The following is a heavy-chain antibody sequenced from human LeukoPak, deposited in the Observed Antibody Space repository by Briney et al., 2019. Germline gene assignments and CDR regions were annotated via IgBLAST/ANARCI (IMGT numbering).Heavy chain of an antibody. J-gene: IGHJ6*03. D-gene: IGHD5-24*01. Sequence: GGSLRLSCEAPRITFSSHAMSWVRQAPGKGLQWVLLISGSGGHTYYGDSVKGRFTISRDNSKNTVYLQMSSLRAEDTAIYYCAKGGVATMRDGYNYYYYYMEVWGRGTTVTVSS. V-gene: IGHV3-23*01. CDR1: RITFSSHA. CDR3: AKGGVATMRDGYNYYYYYMEV. CDR2: ISGSGGHT.